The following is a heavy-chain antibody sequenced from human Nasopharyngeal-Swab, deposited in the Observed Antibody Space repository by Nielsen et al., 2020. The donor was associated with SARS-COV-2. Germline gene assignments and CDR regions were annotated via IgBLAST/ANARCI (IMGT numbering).Heavy chain of an antibody. CDR2: IWSDGKTT. D-gene: IGHD5-12*01. Sequence: GESLKISCAASGFSFNNHCMHWVRQAPGKGLEWVAVIWSDGKTTKYADSVKGRLTISRDKSRNTLYLQMNNLRVEDTAIYYCAREGPYSGTNVFDIWGQGTMVTVSS. V-gene: IGHV3-33*01. CDR1: GFSFNNHC. J-gene: IGHJ3*02. CDR3: AREGPYSGTNVFDI.